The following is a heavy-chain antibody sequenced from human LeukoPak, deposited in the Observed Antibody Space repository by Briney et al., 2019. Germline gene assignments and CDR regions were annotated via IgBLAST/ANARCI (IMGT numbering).Heavy chain of an antibody. D-gene: IGHD3-16*02. V-gene: IGHV1-69*04. Sequence: ASVKVSCKASGGTFSSYAISWVRQAPGQGLEWMGRFIPILGIANYAQKFQGRVTITADKSTGTAYMELSSLRSEDTAVYYCASTSLYLARLLGYYGMDVWGQGTTVTVSS. CDR2: FIPILGIA. CDR1: GGTFSSYA. J-gene: IGHJ6*02. CDR3: ASTSLYLARLLGYYGMDV.